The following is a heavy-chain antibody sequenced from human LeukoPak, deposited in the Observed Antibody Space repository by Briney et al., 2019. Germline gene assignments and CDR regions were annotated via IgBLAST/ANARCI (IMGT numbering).Heavy chain of an antibody. D-gene: IGHD3-22*01. CDR3: ARFRYYYDSSGYYYFGY. J-gene: IGHJ4*02. CDR1: GYTFTNYG. Sequence: ASVKVSCKASGYTFTNYGISWVRQAPGQGLEWMGWISAYNGNTNYAQKLQGRVTMTTDTSTSTAYMELRSLRSDDTAVYYCARFRYYYDSSGYYYFGYWGQGTLVTVSS. V-gene: IGHV1-18*01. CDR2: ISAYNGNT.